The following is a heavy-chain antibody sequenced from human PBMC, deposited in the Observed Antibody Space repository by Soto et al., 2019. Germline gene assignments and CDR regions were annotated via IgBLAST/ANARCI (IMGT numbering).Heavy chain of an antibody. V-gene: IGHV3-30*18. Sequence: GGSLRLSCAASGFTFSSYGMHWVRQAPGKGLEWVAVISYDGSNKYYADSVKGRFTISRDNSKNTLYLQMNSLRAEDTAVYYCAKDRRITIFGVVIIPYDYYYMDVWGKGTTVTVSS. CDR1: GFTFSSYG. J-gene: IGHJ6*03. CDR3: AKDRRITIFGVVIIPYDYYYMDV. CDR2: ISYDGSNK. D-gene: IGHD3-3*01.